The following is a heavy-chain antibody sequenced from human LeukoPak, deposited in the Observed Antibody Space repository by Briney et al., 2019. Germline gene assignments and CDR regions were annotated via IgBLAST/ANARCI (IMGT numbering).Heavy chain of an antibody. CDR1: GFTFSSYA. V-gene: IGHV3-23*01. Sequence: GGSLRLSCAASGFTFSSYAMSWVRQAPGKGLEWVPAISGSGGSTYYADSVKGRFTISRDNSKNTLYLQMNSLRAEDTAVYYCSKDLEYYDSSGPDAFDIWGQGTMVTVSS. CDR3: SKDLEYYDSSGPDAFDI. D-gene: IGHD3-22*01. CDR2: ISGSGGST. J-gene: IGHJ3*02.